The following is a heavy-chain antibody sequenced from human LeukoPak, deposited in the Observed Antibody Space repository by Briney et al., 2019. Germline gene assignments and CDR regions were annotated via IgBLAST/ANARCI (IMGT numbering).Heavy chain of an antibody. Sequence: SETLSLTRGVSGGSISNSYWSWIRQPPGKGLEWIGHISFTGGTTYNPSLESRVTISLDTSKHQFSLRLTSVTAADTAVYFCARAAKFYFGSETYYYFDYWGQGSLVTVSS. J-gene: IGHJ4*02. V-gene: IGHV4-59*01. D-gene: IGHD3-10*01. CDR1: GGSISNSY. CDR3: ARAAKFYFGSETYYYFDY. CDR2: ISFTGGT.